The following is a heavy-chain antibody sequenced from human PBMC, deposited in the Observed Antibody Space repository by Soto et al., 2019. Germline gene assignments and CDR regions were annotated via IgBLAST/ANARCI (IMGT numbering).Heavy chain of an antibody. CDR1: GYTFTSYG. Sequence: QVQLVQSGAEVKKPGASVKVSCKASGYTFTSYGISWVRQAPGQGLEWMGWISAHNGNTKYAQKLQGRVTMTTDTTTSTDYKELRSVRTDDKAVYYCSRDKMRANFGVVITPPGYWGQGTLVTVSS. J-gene: IGHJ4*02. D-gene: IGHD3-3*01. CDR3: SRDKMRANFGVVITPPGY. CDR2: ISAHNGNT. V-gene: IGHV1-18*01.